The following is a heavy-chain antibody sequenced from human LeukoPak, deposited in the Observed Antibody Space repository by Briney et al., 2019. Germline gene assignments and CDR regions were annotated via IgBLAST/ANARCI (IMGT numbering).Heavy chain of an antibody. D-gene: IGHD2-15*01. V-gene: IGHV3-21*01. J-gene: IGHJ4*02. CDR2: ISSSSSYI. CDR3: ARDQKLGYCSGGSCSGHDY. Sequence: GGSLRLSCAASGFTFSSYSMNWVRQAPGKGLEWVSSISSSSSYIYYADSVKGRFTIPRDNAKNSLYLQMNSLRAEDTAVYYCARDQKLGYCSGGSCSGHDYWGQGTLVTVSS. CDR1: GFTFSSYS.